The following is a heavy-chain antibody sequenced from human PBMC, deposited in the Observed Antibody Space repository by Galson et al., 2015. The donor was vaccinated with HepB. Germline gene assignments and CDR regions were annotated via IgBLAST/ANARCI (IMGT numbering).Heavy chain of an antibody. J-gene: IGHJ3*02. CDR1: GFTFSSYA. V-gene: IGHV3-30*04. CDR2: ISYDGSNK. D-gene: IGHD3-22*01. Sequence: SLRLSCAASGFTFSSYAMHWVRQAPGKGLEWVAVISYDGSNKYYADSVKGRFTISRDNSKNTLYLQMNSLRAEDTAVYYYARVRGDSSGYYYWHDAFDIWGQGTMVTVSS. CDR3: ARVRGDSSGYYYWHDAFDI.